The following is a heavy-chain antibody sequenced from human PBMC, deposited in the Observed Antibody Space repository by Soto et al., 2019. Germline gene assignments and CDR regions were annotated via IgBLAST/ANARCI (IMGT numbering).Heavy chain of an antibody. CDR2: IYYSGST. D-gene: IGHD6-19*01. CDR3: ERAWLVFSFDI. J-gene: IGHJ3*02. V-gene: IGHV4-59*08. CDR1: GGAISSYY. Sequence: SETLSLTCTVSGGAISSYYWSWIRQPPGKGLEWIGYIYYSGSTNYNPSLKSRVTISVDTSKNQFSLKLSSVTAADTAVYYCERAWLVFSFDIWGPGTMVTVSS.